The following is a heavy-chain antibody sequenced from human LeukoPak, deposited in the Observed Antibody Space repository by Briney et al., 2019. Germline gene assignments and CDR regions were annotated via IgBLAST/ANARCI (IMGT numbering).Heavy chain of an antibody. J-gene: IGHJ6*02. CDR1: GFTFSDYY. Sequence: GGSLRLSCAASGFTFSDYYMSWIRQAPGKGLEWVSYISSSGSTIYYADSVKGRFTISRDNAKNSLYLEMNSLRAEDTAVYYCARDLRPVGYCSSTSCHMMDVWGQGTTVTVSS. D-gene: IGHD2-2*02. V-gene: IGHV3-11*01. CDR2: ISSSGSTI. CDR3: ARDLRPVGYCSSTSCHMMDV.